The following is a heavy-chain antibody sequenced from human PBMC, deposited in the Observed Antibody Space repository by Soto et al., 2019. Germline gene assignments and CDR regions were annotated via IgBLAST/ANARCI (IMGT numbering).Heavy chain of an antibody. CDR3: AGGGLLTGYSYYDYGMDV. CDR2: MNPNSGNT. J-gene: IGHJ6*02. Sequence: QVQLVQSGAEVKKPGASVKVSCKASGYTFTSYDINWVRQATGQGLEWMGWMNPNSGNTGYAQKFQGRVTMTRNTSISTAYMELSSLRSEDTAVYYCAGGGLLTGYSYYDYGMDVWGQGTTVTVSS. V-gene: IGHV1-8*01. D-gene: IGHD3-9*01. CDR1: GYTFTSYD.